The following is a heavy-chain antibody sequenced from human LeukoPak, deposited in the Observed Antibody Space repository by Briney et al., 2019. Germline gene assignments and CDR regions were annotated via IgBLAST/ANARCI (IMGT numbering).Heavy chain of an antibody. CDR1: GGSISSYY. J-gene: IGHJ6*03. D-gene: IGHD6-6*01. Sequence: SETLSLTCTVSGGSISSYYWSWLRQPPGKGLEWIGYIYTSGSTNYTPSLKSRVTISVDTSKNQFSLKLSSVTAADTAVYYCASSSSGYYMDVWGKGTTVTVSS. V-gene: IGHV4-4*09. CDR2: IYTSGST. CDR3: ASSSSGYYMDV.